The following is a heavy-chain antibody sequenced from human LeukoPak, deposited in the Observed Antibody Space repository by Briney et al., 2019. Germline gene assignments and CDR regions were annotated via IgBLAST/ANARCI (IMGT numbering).Heavy chain of an antibody. J-gene: IGHJ4*02. D-gene: IGHD5-12*01. V-gene: IGHV3-21*01. CDR1: GFTFSRNS. CDR3: ARGGYSFDY. CDR2: ISGGSNYI. Sequence: GGSLRLSCAASGFTFSRNSMNWVRQAPGKGLEWVSSISGGSNYIYYADSVKGRFTISRDNAKKSLYLQMNSLRAEDTAVYYCARGGYSFDYLGQGTLVTVSS.